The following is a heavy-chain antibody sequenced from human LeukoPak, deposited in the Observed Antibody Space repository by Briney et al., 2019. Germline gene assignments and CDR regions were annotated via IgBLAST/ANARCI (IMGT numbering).Heavy chain of an antibody. Sequence: ASVKVSCKASGYSFTDKYMHWVRQTPGQGLEWMGWINPNSGGTNYAQKFQGRVTMTTDTSMSTAYMELSRLTSDDTAVYYCARAGGRSWFDPWGQGTLVTVSS. CDR1: GYSFTDKY. V-gene: IGHV1-2*02. CDR2: INPNSGGT. J-gene: IGHJ5*02. CDR3: ARAGGRSWFDP.